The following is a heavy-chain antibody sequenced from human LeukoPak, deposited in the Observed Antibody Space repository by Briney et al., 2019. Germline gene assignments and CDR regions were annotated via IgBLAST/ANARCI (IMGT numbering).Heavy chain of an antibody. CDR1: GGSISSSSYY. J-gene: IGHJ4*02. Sequence: PSETLSLTCTVSGGSISSSSYYWGWIRQPPGKGLEWIGSIYYSGSTYYNPSLKSRVTISVDTSKNQFSLKLSSVTAADTAVYYCARHHCSGGSCYSDYWGQGTLVTVSS. D-gene: IGHD2-15*01. CDR3: ARHHCSGGSCYSDY. CDR2: IYYSGST. V-gene: IGHV4-39*01.